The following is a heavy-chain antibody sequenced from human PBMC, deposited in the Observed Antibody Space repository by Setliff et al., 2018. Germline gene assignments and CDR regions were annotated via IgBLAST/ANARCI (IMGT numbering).Heavy chain of an antibody. CDR1: GGTFSSYA. J-gene: IGHJ6*03. CDR3: ARDPPHDFWSGYYGRGGYYYYMDV. V-gene: IGHV1-69*06. D-gene: IGHD3-3*01. Sequence: SVKVSCKASGGTFSSYAISWVRQAPGQGLEWMGRIIPIFGTANYAQKFQGRVTITADKSTSTAYMELSSLRSEGTAVYYCARDPPHDFWSGYYGRGGYYYYMDVWGKGTTVTVSS. CDR2: IIPIFGTA.